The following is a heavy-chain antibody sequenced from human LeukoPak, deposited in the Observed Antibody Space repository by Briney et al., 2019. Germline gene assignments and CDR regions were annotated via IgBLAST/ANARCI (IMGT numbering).Heavy chain of an antibody. CDR3: VRPGLRSSAFDI. Sequence: GGSLRLSCAASGFTVSSNYMSWVRQAPGKGLEWVSVIYSGGSTYYADSVKGRFTISRDNSKNTLYLQMNSLRAEDTAVYYCVRPGLRSSAFDIWGQGTMVTVSS. CDR2: IYSGGST. V-gene: IGHV3-66*04. CDR1: GFTVSSNY. J-gene: IGHJ3*02.